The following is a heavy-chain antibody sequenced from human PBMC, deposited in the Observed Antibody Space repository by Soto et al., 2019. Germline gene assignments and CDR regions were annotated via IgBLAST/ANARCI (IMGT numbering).Heavy chain of an antibody. J-gene: IGHJ4*02. D-gene: IGHD4-17*01. CDR1: GFTFSSYA. CDR3: AKSGDGSGDYRMDEYYFDY. V-gene: IGHV3-23*01. Sequence: GGSLRLSCAASGFTFSSYAMSWVRQAPGKGLEWVSAISGSGGSTYYADSVKGRFTISRDNSKNTLYLQMNSLRAEDTAVYYCAKSGDGSGDYRMDEYYFDYWGQGTLVTVSS. CDR2: ISGSGGST.